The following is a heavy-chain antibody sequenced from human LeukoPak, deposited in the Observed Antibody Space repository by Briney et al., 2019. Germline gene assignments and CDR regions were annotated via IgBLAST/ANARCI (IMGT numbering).Heavy chain of an antibody. CDR1: GGSISSYY. V-gene: IGHV4-59*12. Sequence: SETLSLTCTVSGGSISSYYWSWIRQPPGKGLEWIGYIYYSGSTNYNPSLKSRVTISVDRSKNQFSLKLSSVTAADTAVYYCARAVSGCTNGVCYTFDYWGQGTLVTVSS. J-gene: IGHJ4*02. CDR3: ARAVSGCTNGVCYTFDY. CDR2: IYYSGST. D-gene: IGHD2-8*01.